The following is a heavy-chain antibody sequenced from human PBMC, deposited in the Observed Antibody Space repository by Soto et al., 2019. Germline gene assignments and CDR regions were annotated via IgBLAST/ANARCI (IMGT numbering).Heavy chain of an antibody. V-gene: IGHV3-33*01. CDR3: AREAPLRGDYYGSGSSYYYYGMDV. CDR2: IWYDGSNK. J-gene: IGHJ6*02. D-gene: IGHD3-10*01. CDR1: GFTFSSYG. Sequence: PGGSLRLSCAASGFTFSSYGMHWVRQAPGKGLEWVAVIWYDGSNKYYADSVKGRFTISRDNSKNTLYLQMNSLRAEDTAVYYCAREAPLRGDYYGSGSSYYYYGMDVWGQGTTVTVSS.